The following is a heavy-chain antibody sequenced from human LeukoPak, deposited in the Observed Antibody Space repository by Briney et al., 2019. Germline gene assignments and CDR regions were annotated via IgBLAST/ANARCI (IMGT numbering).Heavy chain of an antibody. CDR1: GFTFTSSA. J-gene: IGHJ5*02. V-gene: IGHV1-58*01. Sequence: SVKASCKASGFTFTSSAVQWVRQARGQRLEWIGWIVVGSGNTNYAQKFQERVTITRDMSTSTAYMELSSLRSEDTAVYYCAANKKGITGTKREFDPWGQGTLVTASS. D-gene: IGHD1-7*01. CDR3: AANKKGITGTKREFDP. CDR2: IVVGSGNT.